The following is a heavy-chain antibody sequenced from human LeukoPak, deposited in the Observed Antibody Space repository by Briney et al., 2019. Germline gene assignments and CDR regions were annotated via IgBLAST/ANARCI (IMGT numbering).Heavy chain of an antibody. V-gene: IGHV3-11*01. CDR2: ISSSGSTI. Sequence: GGSLRLSCAASGFTFSDYYMSWIRQAPGKGLEWVSYISSSGSTIYYADSVKGRFTISRDNAENSLYLQMNSLRAEDTAVDYCARRGYYGPGRYYPYPYYFDYWGQGTLVTVSS. J-gene: IGHJ4*02. D-gene: IGHD3-10*01. CDR3: ARRGYYGPGRYYPYPYYFDY. CDR1: GFTFSDYY.